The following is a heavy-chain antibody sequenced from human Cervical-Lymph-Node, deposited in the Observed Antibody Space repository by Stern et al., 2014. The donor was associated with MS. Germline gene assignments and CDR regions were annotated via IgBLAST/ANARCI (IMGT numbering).Heavy chain of an antibody. Sequence: QITLKESGPALVKPTQALTLTCTFSGFSLSTSGMRVSWIRQPPGKALEWLARIDWDDDKFYSTSLKTRLTISKDTSKNQVVFTMTNMDPVDTATYYCARSFYDYESAALGTFDYWGQGTLVTVSS. J-gene: IGHJ4*02. D-gene: IGHD3-22*01. CDR3: ARSFYDYESAALGTFDY. CDR1: GFSLSTSGMR. V-gene: IGHV2-70*04. CDR2: IDWDDDK.